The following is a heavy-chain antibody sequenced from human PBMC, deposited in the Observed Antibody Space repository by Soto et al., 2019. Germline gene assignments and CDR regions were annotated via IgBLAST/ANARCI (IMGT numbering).Heavy chain of an antibody. CDR1: GFTLRNYD. CDR2: IGTGGDT. J-gene: IGHJ3*01. V-gene: IGHV3-13*01. CDR3: VRGGLQRRGLDVFDL. Sequence: GGSLRLSCAASGFTLRNYDMYWVRQVTGEGLEWVSGIGTGGDTHYSGSVKGRFTISRENAQNSLFPQMDSLRAGDSAVYYCVRGGLQRRGLDVFDLLGPGSMVTVSS. D-gene: IGHD1-1*01.